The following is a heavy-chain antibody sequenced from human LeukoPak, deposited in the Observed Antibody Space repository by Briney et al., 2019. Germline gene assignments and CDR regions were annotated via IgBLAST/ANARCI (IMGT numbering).Heavy chain of an antibody. CDR1: GFTFRSYW. CDR2: INQHGGEK. V-gene: IGHV3-7*01. Sequence: GGSLRLSCTASGFTFRSYWMSWVRQAPGKGLEWVANINQHGGEKYYVDSVKGRLTISRDNAKNSLFLQLNSLRAEDTAVYYCARNVDAFDIWGQGTMVTVS. CDR3: ARNVDAFDI. J-gene: IGHJ3*02.